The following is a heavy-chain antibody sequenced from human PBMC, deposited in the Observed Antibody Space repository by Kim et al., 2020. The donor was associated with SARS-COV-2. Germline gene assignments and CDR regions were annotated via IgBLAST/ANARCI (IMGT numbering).Heavy chain of an antibody. D-gene: IGHD1-1*01. J-gene: IGHJ4*02. Sequence: SVKVSCKASGGTFSSYTISWVRQAPGQGLEWMGRIIPILGIANYAQKFQGRVTITADKSTSTAYMELSSLRSEDTAVYYCARGDRGGWNDGLIWGQGTLVTVSS. CDR2: IIPILGIA. CDR1: GGTFSSYT. CDR3: ARGDRGGWNDGLI. V-gene: IGHV1-69*02.